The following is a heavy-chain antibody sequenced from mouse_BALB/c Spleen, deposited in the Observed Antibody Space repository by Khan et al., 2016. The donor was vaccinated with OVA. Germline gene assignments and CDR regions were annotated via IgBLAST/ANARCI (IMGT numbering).Heavy chain of an antibody. J-gene: IGHJ4*01. V-gene: IGHV2-2*01. CDR3: AITDFSYGNSGGYDAMDY. D-gene: IGHD2-1*01. CDR1: GFSLTSYG. CDR2: IWSGGST. Sequence: QVQLKQSGPGLVKPSQSLSITCKVSGFSLTSYGVHWVRQSPGQGLEWMGGIWSGGSTDYNAAYISRLSINKDNSKSHVFSNMNNLQAQFTAIYYCAITDFSYGNSGGYDAMDYWGQGTSVTVSS.